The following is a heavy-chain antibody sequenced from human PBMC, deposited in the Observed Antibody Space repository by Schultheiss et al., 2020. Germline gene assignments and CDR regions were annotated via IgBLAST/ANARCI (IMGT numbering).Heavy chain of an antibody. Sequence: SETLSLTCTVSGGSISSGDYYWSWIRQPPGKGLEWIGYIYYSGSTYYNPSLKSRVTISVDTSKNQFSLKLSSVTAEDTAVYYCARDSAAATDNWFDPWGQGTLVTVSS. V-gene: IGHV4-30-4*01. D-gene: IGHD6-13*01. CDR3: ARDSAAATDNWFDP. J-gene: IGHJ5*02. CDR2: IYYSGST. CDR1: GGSISSGDYY.